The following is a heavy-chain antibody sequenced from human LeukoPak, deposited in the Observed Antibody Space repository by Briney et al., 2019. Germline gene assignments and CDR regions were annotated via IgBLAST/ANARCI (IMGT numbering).Heavy chain of an antibody. CDR3: ARHRGSGSSSIPFDY. Sequence: SETLPLTCAVSGASIITNSPYWAWIRQSPGKGPEWIGTVYYTGSIYYNPSLKSRVILSVDTSKNQFSLSLSSVTAADTAIYYCARHRGSGSSSIPFDYWGQGTLVTVSS. J-gene: IGHJ4*02. V-gene: IGHV4-39*01. CDR2: VYYTGSI. D-gene: IGHD3-10*01. CDR1: GASIITNSPY.